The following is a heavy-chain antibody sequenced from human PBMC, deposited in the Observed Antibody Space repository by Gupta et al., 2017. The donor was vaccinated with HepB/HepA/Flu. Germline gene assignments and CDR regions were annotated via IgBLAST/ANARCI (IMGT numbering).Heavy chain of an antibody. J-gene: IGHJ6*02. CDR2: IYWDGRT. CDR3: TKDIQPGGTDV. CDR1: QXXKXXA. Sequence: EVQLVESGGDLVQTGGSXXXXCVXXQXXKXXAMHWVRQIPGKGLEWVSGIYWDGRTGYADSVRGRFTISRDNAKNSLFLQMNSLRAEDTALYYCTKDIQPGGTDVWGQGTTVIVSS. V-gene: IGHV3-9*01. D-gene: IGHD5-18*01.